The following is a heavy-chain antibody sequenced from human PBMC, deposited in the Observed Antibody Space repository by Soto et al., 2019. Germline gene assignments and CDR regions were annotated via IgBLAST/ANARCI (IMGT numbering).Heavy chain of an antibody. J-gene: IGHJ6*03. V-gene: IGHV3-7*01. CDR2: IKEDGSEK. D-gene: IGHD3-10*01. CDR1: GFTFSFYW. CDR3: ARGRMVRGVTFYYYYYIDV. Sequence: EVQLVESGGGLVQPGGSLRLSCAASGFTFSFYWMSWVRQAPGKGLEWVANIKEDGSEKYYVDSVTGRFTISRDNAKNSLYLQMNSLRAEDPAVYYCARGRMVRGVTFYYYYYIDVWGKGTTVSVS.